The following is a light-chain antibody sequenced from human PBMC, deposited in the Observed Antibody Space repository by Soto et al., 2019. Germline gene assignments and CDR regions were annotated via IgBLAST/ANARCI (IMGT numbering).Light chain of an antibody. J-gene: IGLJ1*01. Sequence: QSVLTQPASVSGSPGQSITISCTETSSDVGGYNYVSWYQHHPGKAPKLMIYDVSNRPSGVSNRFSGSKSGNTASLTISGLQAEDEADYYCSSYTSSSTDGFGTGTKVTVL. CDR1: SSDVGGYNY. CDR3: SSYTSSSTDG. V-gene: IGLV2-14*03. CDR2: DVS.